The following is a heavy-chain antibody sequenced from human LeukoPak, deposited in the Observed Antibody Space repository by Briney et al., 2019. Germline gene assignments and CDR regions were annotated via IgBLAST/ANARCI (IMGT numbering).Heavy chain of an antibody. D-gene: IGHD4-17*01. Sequence: ASVTVSCKASGYTFTDYYIHWMRQAPGQGLEGMGWINPKRGVTTYAQKFQGRVTMTRDTSITTAYMELTRLRSDDTTIYYCARERNYGDYGNAFDVWGQGTKVTVSS. J-gene: IGHJ3*01. CDR3: ARERNYGDYGNAFDV. CDR1: GYTFTDYY. V-gene: IGHV1-2*02. CDR2: INPKRGVT.